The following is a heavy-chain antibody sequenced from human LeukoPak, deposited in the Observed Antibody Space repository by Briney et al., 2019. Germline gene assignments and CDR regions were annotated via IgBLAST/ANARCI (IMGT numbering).Heavy chain of an antibody. V-gene: IGHV4-39*01. Sequence: PAETLSLPCTVSGGSISSSSYYWRWIRQPPGKGLEWIGCICYNVVTCYNPSLSSRVTISVDTSKNQSSLKLSSVTDADTAVYYCARGSSMSYYDSSGYRYYFDYWGQGTLVTVSS. D-gene: IGHD3-22*01. CDR2: ICYNVVT. CDR3: ARGSSMSYYDSSGYRYYFDY. J-gene: IGHJ4*02. CDR1: GGSISSSSYY.